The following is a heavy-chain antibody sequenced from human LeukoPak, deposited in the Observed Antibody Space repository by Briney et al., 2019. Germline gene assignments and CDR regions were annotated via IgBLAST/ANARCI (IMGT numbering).Heavy chain of an antibody. Sequence: GSLRLSCAASDFSFITYAMSWVRQAPGKGLEWVSTISGGGDATYYADSVKGRFTISRDNSKNTLYLQMNSLRVEDTAVYYCARDSSMLRGPLVIYYFDFWGQGTLVTVSS. D-gene: IGHD3-10*01. V-gene: IGHV3-23*01. CDR3: ARDSSMLRGPLVIYYFDF. CDR1: DFSFITYA. J-gene: IGHJ4*02. CDR2: ISGGGDAT.